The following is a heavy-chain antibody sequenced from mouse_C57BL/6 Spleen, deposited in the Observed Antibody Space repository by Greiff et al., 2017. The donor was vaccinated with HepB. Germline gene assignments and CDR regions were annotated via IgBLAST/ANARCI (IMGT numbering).Heavy chain of an antibody. CDR2: IYPGDGDT. CDR3: ANIYYYGSSRFDY. D-gene: IGHD1-1*01. J-gene: IGHJ2*01. CDR1: GYAFSSYW. Sequence: QVQLQQSGAELVKPGASVKISCKASGYAFSSYWMNWVKQRPGKGLEWIGQIYPGDGDTNYNGKFKGKATLTADKSSSTAYMQLSSLTSEDSAVYLCANIYYYGSSRFDYWGQGTTLTVSS. V-gene: IGHV1-80*01.